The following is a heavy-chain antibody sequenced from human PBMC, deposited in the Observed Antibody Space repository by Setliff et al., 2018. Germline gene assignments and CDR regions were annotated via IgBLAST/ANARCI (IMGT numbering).Heavy chain of an antibody. Sequence: SLRLSCGASGFTFSTHAMHWVRQTPGKGLEWVSGISWNGGNMDYADSVKGRFTISRDNAKNSLYLQMNSLRAEDTAVYYCARDHGELGQERRTHFFRHWGQGTLVTVSS. CDR3: ARDHGELGQERRTHFFRH. V-gene: IGHV3-9*01. D-gene: IGHD1-1*01. CDR2: ISWNGGNM. CDR1: GFTFSTHA. J-gene: IGHJ1*01.